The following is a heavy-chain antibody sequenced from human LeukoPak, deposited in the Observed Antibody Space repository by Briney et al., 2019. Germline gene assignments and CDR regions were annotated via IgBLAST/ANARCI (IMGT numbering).Heavy chain of an antibody. D-gene: IGHD4-17*01. V-gene: IGHV4-39*01. J-gene: IGHJ4*02. Sequence: SETLSLTCTVSGGSISSSSYYWGWIRQPPGKGLEWIGSIYYSGSTYYNPSLKSRVTISVDTSKNQFSRKLSSVTAADTAVYYCSGPLYGDFGYWGQGTLVTVSS. CDR2: IYYSGST. CDR3: SGPLYGDFGY. CDR1: GGSISSSSYY.